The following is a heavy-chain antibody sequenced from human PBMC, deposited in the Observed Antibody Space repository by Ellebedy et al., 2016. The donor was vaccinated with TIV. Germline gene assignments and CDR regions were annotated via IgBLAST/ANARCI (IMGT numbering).Heavy chain of an antibody. CDR2: TNPVFGAR. J-gene: IGHJ4*02. CDR3: ATTMGTDWRGGCTCDF. V-gene: IGHV1-69*13. CDR1: GGTFSSYS. D-gene: IGHD6-19*01. Sequence: SVKVSCKASGGTFSSYSIAWVRQAPGHGLEGVGGTNPVFGARNYAQKFQGRVTITAEDSTNTAYMVLRGLTSEDTAVYYCATTMGTDWRGGCTCDFWGQGTLVTVSS.